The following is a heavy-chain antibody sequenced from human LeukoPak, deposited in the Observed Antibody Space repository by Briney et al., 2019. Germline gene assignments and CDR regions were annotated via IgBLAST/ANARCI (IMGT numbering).Heavy chain of an antibody. J-gene: IGHJ6*03. V-gene: IGHV1-2*02. CDR2: INPNSGGT. CDR3: ARVSSGRANYYYYMDV. CDR1: GYTFTSYY. Sequence: ASVKVSCKASGYTFTSYYMHWVRQAPGQGLEWMGWINPNSGGTNYAQKFQGRVTMTRDTSISTAYMELSRLRSDDTAVYYCARVSSGRANYYYYMDVWGKGTTVTVSS. D-gene: IGHD1-26*01.